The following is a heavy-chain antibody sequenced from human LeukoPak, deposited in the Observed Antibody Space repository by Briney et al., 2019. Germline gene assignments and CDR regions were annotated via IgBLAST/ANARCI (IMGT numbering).Heavy chain of an antibody. CDR1: GFTFNSYA. D-gene: IGHD2-2*01. J-gene: IGHJ6*03. CDR3: AKDLQVIVVTYYMDV. V-gene: IGHV3-23*01. CDR2: ISGNGGST. Sequence: GGSLRLSCAASGFTFNSYAMTWVRQAPGKGLEWVSSISGNGGSTYYTDSVKGRFTISRDNSKNTLYLQMNSLRAEDTAAYYCAKDLQVIVVTYYMDVWGKGTTVTVSS.